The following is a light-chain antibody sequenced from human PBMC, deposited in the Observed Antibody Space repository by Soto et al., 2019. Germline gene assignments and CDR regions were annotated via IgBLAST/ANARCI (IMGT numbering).Light chain of an antibody. CDR1: QTISSL. CDR2: NSS. CDR3: QHYNSYSEA. V-gene: IGKV1-5*03. J-gene: IGKJ1*01. Sequence: DIQMTQSPSTLSGSVGDRVTITCRASQTISSLLSWYHHKPVKPPKLLIYNSSTLKSGVPSRFSGSGSGTEFTLTISSLQPDDFATYYCQHYNSYSEAFGQGTKVDIK.